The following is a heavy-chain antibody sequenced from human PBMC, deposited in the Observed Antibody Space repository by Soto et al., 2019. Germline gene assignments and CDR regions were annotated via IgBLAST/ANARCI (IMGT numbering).Heavy chain of an antibody. J-gene: IGHJ4*02. V-gene: IGHV2-5*02. D-gene: IGHD6-6*01. CDR3: AHSRPPRLLDY. Sequence: QITLKESGPTLVKPTQTLTLTCTFSGFSLSTSGVGVGWIRQPPGKALEWLALIYWDDDKRYSPSLNSRLTITKDTSKNQVVLTMTTMGSVDTATYYCAHSRPPRLLDYWGQGTLVTVSS. CDR2: IYWDDDK. CDR1: GFSLSTSGVG.